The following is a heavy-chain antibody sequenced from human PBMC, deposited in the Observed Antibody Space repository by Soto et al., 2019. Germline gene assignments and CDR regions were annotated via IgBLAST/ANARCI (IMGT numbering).Heavy chain of an antibody. D-gene: IGHD2-15*01. CDR2: LSWNSGSI. CDR1: GFTFDDYA. Sequence: EVQLVESGGGLVQPGRSLRLSRAASGFTFDDYAMHWVRQAPGKGLEWVSGLSWNSGSIGYADSVKGRFTISRDNAKNSLYLQMNCLRAEDTALYYCAKGVESCSGGSCYSDAFDIWGQGTMVTVSS. J-gene: IGHJ3*02. V-gene: IGHV3-9*01. CDR3: AKGVESCSGGSCYSDAFDI.